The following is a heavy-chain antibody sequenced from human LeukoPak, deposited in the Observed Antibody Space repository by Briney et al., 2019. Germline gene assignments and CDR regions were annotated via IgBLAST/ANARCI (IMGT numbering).Heavy chain of an antibody. V-gene: IGHV4-59*01. D-gene: IGHD2-2*01. CDR1: GGSISNYY. CDR3: ARVRYCSTNRCYDREFDN. CDR2: IYYSGNT. Sequence: SETLSLTCTVSGGSISNYYWSWIRQPPGKGLEWIGYIYYSGNTNYNPSLKSRVTISVDTSKYQFSMKLNSVTAADTAVYYCARVRYCSTNRCYDREFDNWGQGTLVTVSS. J-gene: IGHJ4*02.